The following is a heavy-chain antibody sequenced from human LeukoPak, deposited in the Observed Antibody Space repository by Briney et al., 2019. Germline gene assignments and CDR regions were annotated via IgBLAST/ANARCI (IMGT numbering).Heavy chain of an antibody. Sequence: GGSLRLSCAASGFIFSVYGMHWVRQAPGKGLEWVSYISSSSTIYYADSVKGRFTISRDNAKNSLYLQMNSLRAEDTAVYYCARDRNMTTYFDYWGQGTLVTVSS. V-gene: IGHV3-48*01. CDR1: GFIFSVYG. D-gene: IGHD4-11*01. CDR2: ISSSSTI. CDR3: ARDRNMTTYFDY. J-gene: IGHJ4*02.